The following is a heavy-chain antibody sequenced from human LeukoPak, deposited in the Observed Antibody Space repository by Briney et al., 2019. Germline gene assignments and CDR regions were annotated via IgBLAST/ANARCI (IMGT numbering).Heavy chain of an antibody. V-gene: IGHV4-4*09. CDR3: ARRGRDGYNYRHDYYFDY. D-gene: IGHD5-24*01. CDR1: GGSISSYY. Sequence: PSETLSLTCTVSGGSISSYYWSWIRQPPGKGLEWIGYIYTSGSTNYNPSLKSRVTISVDTSKNQFSLKLSSVTAADTAVYYCARRGRDGYNYRHDYYFDYWGQGTLVTVSS. J-gene: IGHJ4*02. CDR2: IYTSGST.